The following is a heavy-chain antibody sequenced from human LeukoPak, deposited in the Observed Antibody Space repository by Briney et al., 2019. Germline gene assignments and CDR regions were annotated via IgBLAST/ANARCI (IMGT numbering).Heavy chain of an antibody. CDR2: IYYSGST. V-gene: IGHV4-59*08. Sequence: PSETLSLTCTVSGGSISSYYWSWIRQPPGKGLEWIGYIYYSGSTNYNPSLKSRVTISVDTSKNQFSLKLSSVTAAVTAVYYCARLEGYYYDSSGLDYWGQGTLVTVSS. CDR1: GGSISSYY. CDR3: ARLEGYYYDSSGLDY. J-gene: IGHJ4*02. D-gene: IGHD3-22*01.